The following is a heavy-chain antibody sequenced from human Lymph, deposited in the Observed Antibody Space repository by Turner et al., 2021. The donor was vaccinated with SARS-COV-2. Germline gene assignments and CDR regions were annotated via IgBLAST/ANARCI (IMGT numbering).Heavy chain of an antibody. CDR3: ARQWSGYYPTPGY. CDR1: GGSISSSNHY. V-gene: IGHV4-39*01. J-gene: IGHJ4*02. CDR2: MYASGST. D-gene: IGHD3-3*01. Sequence: QLQLLVSVPGLVKPPVNLSLTCTVSGGSISSSNHYWGWIRQPQGKWLEWFGSMYASGSTYCNPSLKRRVTISVDTSKDQFSLKLSSVTAADTAVYYCARQWSGYYPTPGYWGQGTLVTVSS.